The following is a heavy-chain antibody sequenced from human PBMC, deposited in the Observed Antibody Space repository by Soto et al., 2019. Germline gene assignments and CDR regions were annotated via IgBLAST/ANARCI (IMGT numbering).Heavy chain of an antibody. CDR1: GFSLSTNVEG. Sequence: QITLKESGPTLVKPTQTLTLTCTFSGFSLSTNVEGVGWIRQPPGKALEWLALVYWVDDKRYSPSLKSRITITKDTSKNQVVLTMTNMDPVDTATYYCVHRRVQIFDFWGQGALVTVSS. CDR2: VYWVDDK. CDR3: VHRRVQIFDF. V-gene: IGHV2-5*02. J-gene: IGHJ4*02.